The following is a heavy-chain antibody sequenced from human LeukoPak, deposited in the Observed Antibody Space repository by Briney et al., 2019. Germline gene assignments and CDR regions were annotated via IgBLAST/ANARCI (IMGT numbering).Heavy chain of an antibody. CDR3: ARADDYYDSSGYSAHFDY. J-gene: IGHJ4*02. CDR2: IIPILGIA. V-gene: IGHV1-69*04. Sequence: SVKVSCKASGGTFSSYAISWVRQAPGQGLEWMGRIIPILGIANYAQKFQGRVTITADKSTSTAYMELSSLRSGDTAVYYCARADDYYDSSGYSAHFDYWGQGTLVTVSS. D-gene: IGHD3-22*01. CDR1: GGTFSSYA.